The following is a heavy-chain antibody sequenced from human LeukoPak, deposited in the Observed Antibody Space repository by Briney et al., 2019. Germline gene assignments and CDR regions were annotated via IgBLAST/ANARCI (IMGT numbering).Heavy chain of an antibody. CDR2: IHNNGDI. CDR3: GRWGYFDSGNYFVVDY. J-gene: IGHJ4*02. CDR1: GDSIRSYY. D-gene: IGHD3-22*01. Sequence: SETLSLTCIVSGDSIRSYYWNWIRQAPGKALEWIGHIHNNGDIAHNFSLKSRVTISMDTSKNQFSLKLSSVTAADTAVYYCGRWGYFDSGNYFVVDYWGQGTVVTVSS. V-gene: IGHV4-59*01.